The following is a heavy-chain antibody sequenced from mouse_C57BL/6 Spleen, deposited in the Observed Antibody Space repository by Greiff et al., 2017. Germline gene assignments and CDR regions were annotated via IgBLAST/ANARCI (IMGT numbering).Heavy chain of an antibody. J-gene: IGHJ1*03. V-gene: IGHV1-42*01. CDR2: INPSTGGT. D-gene: IGHD1-1*01. CDR3: ARSYYYGSSYGYFDV. Sequence: VQLQQSGPELVKPGASVKISCKASGYSFTGYYMNWVKQSPEKSLEWIGEINPSTGGTTYNQKFKAKATLTVDKSSSTAYMQLKSLTSEDSAVYYCARSYYYGSSYGYFDVWGTGTTVTVSS. CDR1: GYSFTGYY.